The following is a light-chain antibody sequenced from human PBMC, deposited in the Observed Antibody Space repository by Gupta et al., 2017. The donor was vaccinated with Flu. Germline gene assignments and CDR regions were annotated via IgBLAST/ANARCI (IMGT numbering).Light chain of an antibody. V-gene: IGLV1-51*01. CDR2: DNN. J-gene: IGLJ2*01. CDR1: TSNIGNNY. Sequence: QSVLTQPPSVSAAPGQRVPISCSGTTSNIGNNYVSWYQQLPGTAPKLLIYDNNKRPSGIPDRFSGSKSGTSATLGITGLQTGDEADYYCGTWDGSLSGGVFGGGTKVTVL. CDR3: GTWDGSLSGGV.